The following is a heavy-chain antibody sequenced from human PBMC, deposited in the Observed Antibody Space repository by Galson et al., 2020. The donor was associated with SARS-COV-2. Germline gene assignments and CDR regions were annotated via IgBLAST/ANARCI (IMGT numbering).Heavy chain of an antibody. J-gene: IGHJ4*02. CDR3: AGDYYYNGGYSQQGGY. CDR1: GYTFSSYG. CDR2: ISVHNGNT. V-gene: IGHV1-18*01. Sequence: ASVKVSCKASGYTFSSYGIAWVRQAPGQGLEWMGWISVHNGNTNYAQNFQGRVTMTTDTSTRTAYMELRSLRSDDTAVYYCAGDYYYNGGYSQQGGYWGQGTLVTVSS. D-gene: IGHD3-22*01.